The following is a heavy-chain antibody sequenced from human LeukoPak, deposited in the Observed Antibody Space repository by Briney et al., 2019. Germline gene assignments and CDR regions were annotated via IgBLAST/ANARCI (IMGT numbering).Heavy chain of an antibody. V-gene: IGHV3-11*01. Sequence: GGSLRLSCAASGFTFSDYYMSWIRQAPGKGLEWVSYISSSGSTIYYADSVKGRFTISRDNAKNSLYLQMNSLRAEDTAVYYCARVRTVSGYYYHYMDVWGKGTTVTVSS. CDR3: ARVRTVSGYYYHYMDV. CDR2: ISSSGSTI. CDR1: GFTFSDYY. J-gene: IGHJ6*03. D-gene: IGHD4-17*01.